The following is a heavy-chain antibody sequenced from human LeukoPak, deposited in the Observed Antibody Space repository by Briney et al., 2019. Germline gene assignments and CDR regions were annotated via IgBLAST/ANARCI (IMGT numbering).Heavy chain of an antibody. Sequence: PGGSLRLSCAASGFSIRSNYMSWVRQAPGKGLEWVSVIDSGGSTYYADSVKGRFTISRDNSKNTVYLQMNTLRAEDAAVYYCASHDYGGNSGVAHAFDIWGQGTMVTVSS. J-gene: IGHJ3*02. CDR3: ASHDYGGNSGVAHAFDI. D-gene: IGHD4-23*01. CDR2: IDSGGST. CDR1: GFSIRSNY. V-gene: IGHV3-53*01.